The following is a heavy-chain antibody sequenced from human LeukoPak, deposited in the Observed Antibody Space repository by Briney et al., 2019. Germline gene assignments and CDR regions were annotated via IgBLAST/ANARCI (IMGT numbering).Heavy chain of an antibody. CDR1: GGTFSSYA. D-gene: IGHD3-3*01. CDR3: ARDGVATHNSDYYYYYMDV. V-gene: IGHV1-69*06. CDR2: IIPIFGTA. Sequence: ASVKVSCKASGGTFSSYAISWVRRAPGQGLEWMGGIIPIFGTANYAQKFQGRVTITADKSTSTAYMELSSLRSEDTAVYYCARDGVATHNSDYYYYYMDVWGKGTTVTVSS. J-gene: IGHJ6*03.